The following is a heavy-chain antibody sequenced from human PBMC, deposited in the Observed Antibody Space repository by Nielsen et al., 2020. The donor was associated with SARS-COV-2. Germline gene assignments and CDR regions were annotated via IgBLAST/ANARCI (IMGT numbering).Heavy chain of an antibody. D-gene: IGHD3-3*01. V-gene: IGHV3-23*01. J-gene: IGHJ4*02. CDR3: AKEGDFGVN. CDR1: GFTFNIYA. Sequence: GESLKISCAASGFTFNIYAMAWVRRAPGRGLQWVTGVSASGGSTYYTDSVKGRFSISRDNSKNTLYLQMHSLRAEDTAVYYCAKEGDFGVNWGQGTLVTVSS. CDR2: VSASGGST.